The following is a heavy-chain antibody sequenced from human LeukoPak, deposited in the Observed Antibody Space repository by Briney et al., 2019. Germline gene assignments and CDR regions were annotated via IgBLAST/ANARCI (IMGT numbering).Heavy chain of an antibody. V-gene: IGHV3-9*01. CDR1: GFTFDDYA. D-gene: IGHD6-13*01. Sequence: GRSLRLSCAASGFTFDDYAMHWVRQAPGKGLEWVSGISWNSGSIGYADSVKGRFTISRDNAKNSLYLQMNSLRAEDTALYYCAKDIDYSSSWFDYWGQGTLVTVSS. CDR3: AKDIDYSSSWFDY. CDR2: ISWNSGSI. J-gene: IGHJ4*02.